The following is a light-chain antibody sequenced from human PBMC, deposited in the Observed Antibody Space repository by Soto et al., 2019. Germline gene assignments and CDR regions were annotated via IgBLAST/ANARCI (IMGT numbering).Light chain of an antibody. CDR1: QSVSSSY. V-gene: IGKV3-20*01. Sequence: EIVLMQSPGTLSLSPGERATLSCRASQSVSSSYLAWYQQKPGQAPRFLIYGASSRATGIPDRFSGSGSGTDFTLTISRLEPEDFAVYYCQQYDSSPNTFGQGTKLEIK. CDR3: QQYDSSPNT. CDR2: GAS. J-gene: IGKJ2*01.